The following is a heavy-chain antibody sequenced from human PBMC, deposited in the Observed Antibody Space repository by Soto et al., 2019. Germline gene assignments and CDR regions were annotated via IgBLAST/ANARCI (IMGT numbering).Heavy chain of an antibody. D-gene: IGHD3-22*01. J-gene: IGHJ4*02. CDR2: IYYSGST. CDR3: ARDKRYYYDSSGYYSTFFDY. CDR1: CGSISSGDYY. V-gene: IGHV4-30-4*01. Sequence: SETLSLTCTVSCGSISSGDYYWSWIRQPPGKGLEWIGYIYYSGSTYYNPSLKSRVTISVDTSKNQFSLKLSSVTAADTAVYYCARDKRYYYDSSGYYSTFFDYWGQGTLVTVSS.